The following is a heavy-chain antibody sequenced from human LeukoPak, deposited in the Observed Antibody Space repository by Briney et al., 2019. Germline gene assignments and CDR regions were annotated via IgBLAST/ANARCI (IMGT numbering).Heavy chain of an antibody. Sequence: SETLSLTCAVYGGSFSGYYWSWIRQPPGKGLEWIGEINHSGSTYYNPSLKSRVTISVDTSKNQFSLKLSSVTAADTAVYYCARRNTVSGAFDIWGQGAMVTVSS. J-gene: IGHJ3*02. CDR2: INHSGST. CDR1: GGSFSGYY. CDR3: ARRNTVSGAFDI. V-gene: IGHV4-34*01. D-gene: IGHD3-16*01.